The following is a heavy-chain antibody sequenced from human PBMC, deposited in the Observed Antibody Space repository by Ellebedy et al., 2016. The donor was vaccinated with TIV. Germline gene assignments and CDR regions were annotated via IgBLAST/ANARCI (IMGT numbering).Heavy chain of an antibody. CDR3: ARGRGSSPFDS. CDR1: GYTFIGYY. V-gene: IGHV1-2*02. CDR2: ISPASGGT. J-gene: IGHJ4*01. Sequence: ASVKVSXXAAGYTFIGYYIHWVRQVPGQGLQWLGWISPASGGTTYAQRFQGRVTLTMDTSIRTVYLEVNRLRSDDTAVYFCARGRGSSPFDSWGQGTLVSVSS. D-gene: IGHD6-13*01.